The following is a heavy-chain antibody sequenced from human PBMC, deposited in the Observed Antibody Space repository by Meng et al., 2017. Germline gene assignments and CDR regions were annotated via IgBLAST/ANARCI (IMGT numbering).Heavy chain of an antibody. CDR2: ISSSSSYI. V-gene: IGHV3-21*03. Sequence: GESLKISCAASGFTFSSYSMNWVRQAPGKGLEWVSSISSSSSYIYYADSVKGRFTISRDNAKNSLYLQMNSLRAEDTAVYYCTTGGIWFGDQIRYWGQGTLVTVSS. D-gene: IGHD3-10*01. CDR1: GFTFSSYS. J-gene: IGHJ4*02. CDR3: TTGGIWFGDQIRY.